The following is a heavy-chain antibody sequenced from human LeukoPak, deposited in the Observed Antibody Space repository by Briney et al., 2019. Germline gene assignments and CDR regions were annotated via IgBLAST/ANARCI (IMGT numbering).Heavy chain of an antibody. CDR2: IIPIFGTA. CDR3: ASDRGGDCYPPAEYFQH. D-gene: IGHD2-21*02. CDR1: GGTFSSYA. V-gene: IGHV1-69*06. J-gene: IGHJ1*01. Sequence: SVKVSCKASGGTFSSYAISWVRQAPGQGLEWMGGIIPIFGTANYAQKFQGRVTITADKSTSTAYMELSSLRSEDTAVYYCASDRGGDCYPPAEYFQHWGQGTLVTVSS.